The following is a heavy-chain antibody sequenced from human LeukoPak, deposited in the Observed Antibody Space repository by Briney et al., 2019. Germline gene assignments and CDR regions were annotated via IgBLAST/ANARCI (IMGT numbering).Heavy chain of an antibody. V-gene: IGHV3-23*01. CDR1: GFTFSSYA. CDR3: AKSPIVVVVAATPGENWFDP. CDR2: ISGSGGST. Sequence: GGSLTLSCAASGFTFSSYAMSWVRQAPGKGLEWVSAISGSGGSTYYADSVKGRFTISRDNSKNTLYLQMNSLRAEDTAVYYCAKSPIVVVVAATPGENWFDPWGQGTLVTVSS. D-gene: IGHD2-15*01. J-gene: IGHJ5*02.